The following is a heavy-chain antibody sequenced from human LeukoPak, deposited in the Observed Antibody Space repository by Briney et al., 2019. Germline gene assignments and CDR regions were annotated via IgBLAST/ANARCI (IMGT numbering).Heavy chain of an antibody. J-gene: IGHJ6*02. Sequence: GSLRLSCAVSGFTFSTYSMTWIRQPPGKGLEWIGEINHSGSTNYNPSLKSRVTISVDTSKNQFSLKLSSVTAADTAVYYCTRGTVAYYYYYYGMDVWGQGTTVTVSS. CDR1: GFTFSTYS. CDR2: INHSGST. D-gene: IGHD4-23*01. V-gene: IGHV4-34*01. CDR3: TRGTVAYYYYYYGMDV.